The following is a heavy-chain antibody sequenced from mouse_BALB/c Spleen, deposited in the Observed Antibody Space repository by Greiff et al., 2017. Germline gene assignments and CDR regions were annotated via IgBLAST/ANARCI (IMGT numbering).Heavy chain of an antibody. D-gene: IGHD3-3*01. CDR2: IYPGDGDT. Sequence: VMLVESGAELVRPGSSVKISCKASGYAFSSYWMNWVKQRPGQGLEWIGQIYPGDGDTNYNGKFKGKATLTADKSSSTAYMQLSSLTSEDSAVYFCARRAGRVWFAYWGQGTLVTVSA. J-gene: IGHJ3*01. CDR3: ARRAGRVWFAY. V-gene: IGHV1-80*01. CDR1: GYAFSSYW.